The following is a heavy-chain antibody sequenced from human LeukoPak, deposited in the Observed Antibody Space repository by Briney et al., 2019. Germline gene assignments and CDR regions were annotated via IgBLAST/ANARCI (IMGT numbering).Heavy chain of an antibody. V-gene: IGHV4-59*12. J-gene: IGHJ4*02. CDR3: AREGRTTVTTTSS. CDR1: GGSISSFY. CDR2: IYYSGST. Sequence: ASETLSLTCTVSGGSISSFYWSWIRQPPGKGLEWIGYIYYSGSTNYNPSLKSRVTISVDTSKNQFSLKLSSVTAADTAVFYCAREGRTTVTTTSSWGQGTLVTVSS. D-gene: IGHD4-17*01.